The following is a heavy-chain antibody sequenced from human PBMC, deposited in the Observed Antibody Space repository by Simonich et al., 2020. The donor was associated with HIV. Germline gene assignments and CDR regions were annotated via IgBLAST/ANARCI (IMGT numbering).Heavy chain of an antibody. CDR2: INHSGST. CDR3: ARAGRGSGSSFYWYFDL. CDR1: GGSFSGYS. J-gene: IGHJ2*01. Sequence: QVQLQQWGAGLLKPSETLSLTCAVYGGSFSGYSWNWIRPPPGKGLEWIGEINHSGSTNYNPSLKSRVTISVDTSKNQFSLKLSSVTAADTAVYYCARAGRGSGSSFYWYFDLWGRGTLVTVSS. V-gene: IGHV4-34*01. D-gene: IGHD1-26*01.